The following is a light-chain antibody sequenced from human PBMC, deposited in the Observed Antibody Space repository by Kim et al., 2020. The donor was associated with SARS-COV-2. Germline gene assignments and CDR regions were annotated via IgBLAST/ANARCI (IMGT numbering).Light chain of an antibody. Sequence: GQSITISCTGTSSDIGDYNYVPWYQQCPGKAPKLLIYDVNKRPSGVSIRFSGSKSGNTASLTISRLRAEDEADYYCSSYTSSTTWVFGGGTQLTVL. CDR1: SSDIGDYNY. V-gene: IGLV2-14*03. CDR2: DVN. CDR3: SSYTSSTTWV. J-gene: IGLJ3*02.